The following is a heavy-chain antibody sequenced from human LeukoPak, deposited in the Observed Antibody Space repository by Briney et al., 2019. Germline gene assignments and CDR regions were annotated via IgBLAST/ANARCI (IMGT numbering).Heavy chain of an antibody. D-gene: IGHD3-16*01. Sequence: PSETLSLTCTVSGGSINSYYWSWIRQPPGRGLEWIGYIYYSGSTIYNPSLKSRVTISVDTSKNQFSLNLRSVTAADTAVYYCARIDYATFDCWGPGTLVTVSS. J-gene: IGHJ4*02. CDR3: ARIDYATFDC. CDR1: GGSINSYY. CDR2: IYYSGST. V-gene: IGHV4-59*01.